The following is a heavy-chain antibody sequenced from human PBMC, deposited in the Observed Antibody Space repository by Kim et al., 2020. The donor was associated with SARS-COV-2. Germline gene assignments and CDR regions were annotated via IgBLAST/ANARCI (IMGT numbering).Heavy chain of an antibody. CDR2: ISWNSGSI. J-gene: IGHJ4*02. D-gene: IGHD3-10*01. CDR1: GFTFDDYA. Sequence: GGPLRLSCAASGFTFDDYAMHWVRQAPGKGLEWVSGISWNSGSIGYADSVKGRFTISRDNAKNSLYLQMNSLRAEDTALYYCAKDIAYYYGSGSYGGVSWGQGTLVTVSS. V-gene: IGHV3-9*01. CDR3: AKDIAYYYGSGSYGGVS.